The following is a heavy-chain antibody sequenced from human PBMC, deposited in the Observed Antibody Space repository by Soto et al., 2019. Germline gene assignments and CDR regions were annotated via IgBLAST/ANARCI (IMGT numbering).Heavy chain of an antibody. V-gene: IGHV1-2*02. D-gene: IGHD3-22*01. CDR3: ARDRGYYDSSGYYYSPLYYFDY. CDR2: INPNSGGT. J-gene: IGHJ4*02. Sequence: ASVKVSCKASGYTFTGYYMHWVRQAPGQGREWMGWINPNSGGTNYAQKFQGRVTMTRDTSISTAYMELSRLRSDDTAVYYCARDRGYYDSSGYYYSPLYYFDYWGQGXLVTVYS. CDR1: GYTFTGYY.